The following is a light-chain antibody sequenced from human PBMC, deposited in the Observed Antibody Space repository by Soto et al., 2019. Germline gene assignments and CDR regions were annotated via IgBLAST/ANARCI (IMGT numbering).Light chain of an antibody. V-gene: IGKV1-5*03. CDR3: QQYNSYST. CDR2: KVS. Sequence: DIQMTQSPSTLYASVGDRVTITCRASQTISDWLAWYQQKPGKAPNLLIFKVSHLENGVPFRFSGSGSGTEFTLTISSLQPDDFATYYCQQYNSYSTFGGGTKVEIK. J-gene: IGKJ4*01. CDR1: QTISDW.